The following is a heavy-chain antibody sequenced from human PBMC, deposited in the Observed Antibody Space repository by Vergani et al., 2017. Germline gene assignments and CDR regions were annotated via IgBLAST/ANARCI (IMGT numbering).Heavy chain of an antibody. CDR1: GGSISSYY. V-gene: IGHV4-59*01. CDR3: ARSLWFGEWTN. Sequence: QVQLQESGPGLVKPSETLSLTCTVSGGSISSYYWSWIRQPPGKGLEWIGYIYYSGSTNYNPSLKSRVTISVDTSKNQFSLKLSSVTAADTAVYYCARSLWFGEWTNWGQGTLVTVS. J-gene: IGHJ4*02. CDR2: IYYSGST. D-gene: IGHD3-10*01.